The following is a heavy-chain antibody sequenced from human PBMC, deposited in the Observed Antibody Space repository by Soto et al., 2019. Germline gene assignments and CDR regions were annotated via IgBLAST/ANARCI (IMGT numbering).Heavy chain of an antibody. CDR3: ARGWALSRDYYYGMDV. D-gene: IGHD3-16*01. J-gene: IGHJ6*02. Sequence: QVQLVQSGAEVKKPGASVKVSCKASGYTFTGYYMHWVRQAPGQGLEWMGWINPNSGGTNYAQKFQGWVTMTRDTSTSTVYMELSSLRSEDTAVYYCARGWALSRDYYYGMDVWGQGTTVTVSS. CDR1: GYTFTGYY. CDR2: INPNSGGT. V-gene: IGHV1-2*04.